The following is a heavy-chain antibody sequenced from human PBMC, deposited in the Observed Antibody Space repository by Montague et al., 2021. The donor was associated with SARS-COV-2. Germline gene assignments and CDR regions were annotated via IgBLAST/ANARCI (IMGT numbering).Heavy chain of an antibody. V-gene: IGHV4-59*12. J-gene: IGHJ6*02. D-gene: IGHD3-10*01. CDR1: GGSISGYY. CDR3: ARDRRKLRWFGELLSGGDYYGMDV. CDR2: IYYSGST. Sequence: SETLSLTCTVSGGSISGYYWSWIRQPPGKGLEWIGEIYYSGSTNYNPSLKSRVTISVDTSKNQFSLKLSSVTAADTAVYYCARDRRKLRWFGELLSGGDYYGMDVWGQGTTVTVSS.